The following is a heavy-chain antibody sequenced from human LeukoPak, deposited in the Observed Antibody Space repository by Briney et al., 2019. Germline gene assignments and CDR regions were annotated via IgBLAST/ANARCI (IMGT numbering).Heavy chain of an antibody. CDR2: IYHSGNT. D-gene: IGHD2-21*02. J-gene: IGHJ2*01. CDR1: GYSISSGYY. Sequence: MSSETLSLTCTVSGYSISSGYYWGWIRQPPGKGLEWIGSIYHSGNTYYNPSLKSRVTISVDTSKNQFSLKLSSVTAADTAVYYCARHFWPDVVVTAIRGYWYFDLWGRGTLVTVSS. CDR3: ARHFWPDVVVTAIRGYWYFDL. V-gene: IGHV4-38-2*02.